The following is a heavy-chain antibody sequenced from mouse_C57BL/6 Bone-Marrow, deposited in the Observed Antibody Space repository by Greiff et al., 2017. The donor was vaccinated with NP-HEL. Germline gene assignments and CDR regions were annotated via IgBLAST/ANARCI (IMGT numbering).Heavy chain of an antibody. CDR1: GYTFTSYW. CDR2: IYPSDSET. D-gene: IGHD2-3*01. J-gene: IGHJ2*01. Sequence: QVQLQQPGAELVRPGSSVKLSCKASGYTFTSYWMDWVKQRPGQGLEWIGNIYPSDSETHYNQKFKDKATLTVDKSSSTAYMQLSSLTSEDSAVYYWARCYDGYPYYFDYWGQGTTLTVSS. V-gene: IGHV1-61*01. CDR3: ARCYDGYPYYFDY.